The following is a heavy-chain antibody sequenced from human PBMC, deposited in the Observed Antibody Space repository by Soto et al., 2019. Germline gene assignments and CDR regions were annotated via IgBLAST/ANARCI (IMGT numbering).Heavy chain of an antibody. CDR3: AKGHDVWAYNTGGGDYVDW. CDR2: ISFDESNK. J-gene: IGHJ4*02. CDR1: GFSLRTYG. D-gene: IGHD3-16*01. Sequence: QVQLVESGGGVVQPGKSVRLSCAASGFSLRTYGMHWVRQVPGKGLEWVALISFDESNKYYVDSVKGRFTISRDTSKSTMYMQMDSMRPEDTAVYYCAKGHDVWAYNTGGGDYVDWWGPGTRVPVS. V-gene: IGHV3-30*18.